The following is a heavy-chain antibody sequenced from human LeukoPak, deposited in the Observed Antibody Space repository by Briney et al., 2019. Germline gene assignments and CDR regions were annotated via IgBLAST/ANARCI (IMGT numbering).Heavy chain of an antibody. V-gene: IGHV3-30*04. D-gene: IGHD6-13*01. Sequence: PGGSLRLSCAASGFTFSSYAMHWVRQAPGKGLEWVAVISYDGSNKYYADSVKGRFTISRDNSKNTLYLQMNSLRAEDTAVYYCARGRAAGWGVFDYWGQGTLVTVSS. J-gene: IGHJ4*02. CDR1: GFTFSSYA. CDR2: ISYDGSNK. CDR3: ARGRAAGWGVFDY.